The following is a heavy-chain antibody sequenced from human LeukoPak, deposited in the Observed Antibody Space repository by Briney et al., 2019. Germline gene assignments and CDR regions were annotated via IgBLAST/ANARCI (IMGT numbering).Heavy chain of an antibody. D-gene: IGHD6-19*01. Sequence: ASVTVSFKSSVYTFTSYRISWVRQPPAQGLEWMGWISAYNGNTNYAQKLQGRVTMTTDTSTSTAYMELRSLRSDDTAVYYCARYSSGWYGGGFDYWGQGTLVTVSS. CDR3: ARYSSGWYGGGFDY. CDR2: ISAYNGNT. V-gene: IGHV1-18*01. CDR1: VYTFTSYR. J-gene: IGHJ4*02.